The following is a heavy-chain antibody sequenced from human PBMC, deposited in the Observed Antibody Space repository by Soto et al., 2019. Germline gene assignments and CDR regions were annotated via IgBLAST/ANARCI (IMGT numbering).Heavy chain of an antibody. CDR3: ARSITMIVVVITWPTPDFDY. D-gene: IGHD3-22*01. CDR2: INPSGGST. Sequence: ASVKVSCKASGYTFTSYYMHWVRQAPGQGLEWMGIINPSGGSTSYAQKFQGRVTMTRDTSTSTVYMELSSLRSEDTAVYYCARSITMIVVVITWPTPDFDYWGQGTLVT. CDR1: GYTFTSYY. V-gene: IGHV1-46*01. J-gene: IGHJ4*02.